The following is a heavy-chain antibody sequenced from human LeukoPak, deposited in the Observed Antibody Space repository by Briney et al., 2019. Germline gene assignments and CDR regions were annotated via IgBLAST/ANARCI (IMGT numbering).Heavy chain of an antibody. CDR3: ARVVGASAFDI. CDR1: GYTFTSYY. V-gene: IGHV1-46*01. Sequence: GASVKVSCKASGYTFTSYYMHWVRQAPGQGLEWMGIINPSGGSTSYAQKFQGRVTMTRDMSTCTVYMELSSLRSEDTAVYYCARVVGASAFDIWGQGTMVTVSS. D-gene: IGHD1-26*01. CDR2: INPSGGST. J-gene: IGHJ3*02.